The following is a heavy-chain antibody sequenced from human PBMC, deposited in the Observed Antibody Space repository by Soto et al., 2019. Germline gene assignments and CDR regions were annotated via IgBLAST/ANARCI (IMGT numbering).Heavy chain of an antibody. J-gene: IGHJ6*02. CDR1: GFTFSSYA. V-gene: IGHV3-30-3*01. Sequence: QVQLVESGGGVVQPGRSLRLSCAASGFTFSSYAMHWVRQAPGKGLEWVAVISYDGSNKYYADSVKGRFTISRDNSKNTLYLQMNSVRAEDTAVYYCARVGELHYYYYYGMDVWGQGTTVTVSS. CDR3: ARVGELHYYYYYGMDV. D-gene: IGHD1-26*01. CDR2: ISYDGSNK.